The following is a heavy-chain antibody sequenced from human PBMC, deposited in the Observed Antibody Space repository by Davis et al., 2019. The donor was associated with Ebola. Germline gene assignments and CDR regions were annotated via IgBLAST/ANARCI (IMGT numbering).Heavy chain of an antibody. Sequence: PGGSLRLSCAASGFTFSGYAMSWVRQAPGKGLEWVSAISGSGGSTYYADSVKGRFTISRDNSKNTLYLQMNSLRAEDTAVYYCANKGPYCGGDCYWDAFDIWGQGTMVTVSS. D-gene: IGHD2-21*02. J-gene: IGHJ3*02. CDR1: GFTFSGYA. CDR3: ANKGPYCGGDCYWDAFDI. CDR2: ISGSGGST. V-gene: IGHV3-23*01.